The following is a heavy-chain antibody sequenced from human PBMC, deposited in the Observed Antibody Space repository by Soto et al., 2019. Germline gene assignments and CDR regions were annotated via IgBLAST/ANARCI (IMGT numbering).Heavy chain of an antibody. CDR1: GDSISSESHH. CDR2: SFYNGNT. CDR3: ARHRGPTGPNY. V-gene: IGHV4-39*01. J-gene: IGHJ4*02. D-gene: IGHD3-10*01. Sequence: QLQLQESGPGLAKPSETLSLTCSVAGDSISSESHHWGWVRQPPGKGLEWIGSSFYNGNTYYNPSLKSRVTISLDTSKTQFSLKLSSVTAADTAVYYCARHRGPTGPNYWGQGTLVTVSS.